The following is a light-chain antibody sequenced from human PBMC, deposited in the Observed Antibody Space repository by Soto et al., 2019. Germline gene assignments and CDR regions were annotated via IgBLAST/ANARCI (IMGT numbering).Light chain of an antibody. V-gene: IGLV2-8*01. CDR3: SSYAGNNNRV. J-gene: IGLJ1*01. Sequence: QSVLTHPPSASGSPGQSVTISCTGTSSDVGVYAYVSWYQQHPGKAPKLMIYEVSKRPSGVPDRFSGSKSGNTASLTVSGLQAEDEADYYCSSYAGNNNRVFGTGTKVTVL. CDR2: EVS. CDR1: SSDVGVYAY.